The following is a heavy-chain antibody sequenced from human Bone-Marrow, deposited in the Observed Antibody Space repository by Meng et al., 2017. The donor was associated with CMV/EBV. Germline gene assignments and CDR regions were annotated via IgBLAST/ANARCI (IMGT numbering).Heavy chain of an antibody. CDR3: SSPQLLGHYEFWNRYYTSPFNI. CDR1: GYTFSSQW. D-gene: IGHD3-3*01. V-gene: IGHV5-51*01. Sequence: GGSLRLSCKGSGYTFSSQWIAWVRQRPGKGLEWMGIIYPGDSDTTYSPSFQGQVTISADKSINTAYLHWSSLKASDSAMYYFSSPQLLGHYEFWNRYYTSPFNIWGQGTMVTVSS. J-gene: IGHJ3*02. CDR2: IYPGDSDT.